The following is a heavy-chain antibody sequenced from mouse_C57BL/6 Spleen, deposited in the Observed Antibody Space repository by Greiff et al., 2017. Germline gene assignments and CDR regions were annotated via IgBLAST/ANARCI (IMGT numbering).Heavy chain of an antibody. CDR2: IYPGSGNT. CDR1: GYTFTDYY. D-gene: IGHD4-1*01. V-gene: IGHV1-76*01. Sequence: VKLQQPGAELVRPGASVKLSCKASGYTFTDYYINWVKQRPGQGLEWIARIYPGSGNTYYNEKFKGKATLTAEKSSSTAYMQLSSLTSEDSAGYFCERDWDVGYWGQGTTLTVSS. J-gene: IGHJ2*01. CDR3: ERDWDVGY.